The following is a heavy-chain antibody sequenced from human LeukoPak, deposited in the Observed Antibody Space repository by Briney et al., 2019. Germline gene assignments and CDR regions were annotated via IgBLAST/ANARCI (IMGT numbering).Heavy chain of an antibody. D-gene: IGHD5-18*01. CDR3: ARDQTWIQLWY. CDR1: ENTFTNYF. Sequence: ASVKVSCKASENTFTNYFMHWVRQAPGQGLEWLGMINPNGGRTAYAQKFQGRVTMTRDTSISTAYMELSRLRSDDTAVYYCARDQTWIQLWYWGQGTLVTVSS. V-gene: IGHV1-2*02. CDR2: INPNGGRT. J-gene: IGHJ4*02.